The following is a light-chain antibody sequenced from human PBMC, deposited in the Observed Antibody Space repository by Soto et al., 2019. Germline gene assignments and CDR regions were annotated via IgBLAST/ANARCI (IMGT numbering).Light chain of an antibody. Sequence: DLVMTQSPDSLAVSLGERATINCMSSQSLLYDSNKKNYLAWYQQKPGQPPRLLISWASTRESGVPDRFSGCGSGTDFTLAISSLQAEDVAVYYCQQYYSTPLTFGGGTKVDIK. J-gene: IGKJ4*01. CDR3: QQYYSTPLT. CDR2: WAS. V-gene: IGKV4-1*01. CDR1: QSLLYDSNKKNY.